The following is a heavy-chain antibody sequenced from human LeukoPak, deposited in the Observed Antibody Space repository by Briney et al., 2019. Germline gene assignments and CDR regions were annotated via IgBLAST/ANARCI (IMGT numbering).Heavy chain of an antibody. CDR1: GGSISSSSYY. CDR3: ARDKSSGIPYFDY. V-gene: IGHV4-39*07. CDR2: IYYSGST. J-gene: IGHJ4*02. Sequence: SETLSLTCTVSGGSISSSSYYWGWIRQPPGKGLEWIGSIYYSGSTYYNPSLKSRVTISVDTSKNQFSLKLSSVTAADTAVYYCARDKSSGIPYFDYWGQGTLVTVSS.